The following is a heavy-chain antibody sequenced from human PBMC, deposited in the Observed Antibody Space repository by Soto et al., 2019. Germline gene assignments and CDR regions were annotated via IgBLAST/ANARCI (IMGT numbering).Heavy chain of an antibody. D-gene: IGHD4-17*01. CDR2: ISIYNGNT. V-gene: IGHV1-18*01. J-gene: IGHJ6*02. CDR3: ARDVRSHDYGHYYYGMDV. Sequence: QVQLVQSGAEVNKPGASVKVSCKASGYTFTSYGISWVRQAPGQGLEWMGWISIYNGNTNYAQKRQGRVTMTTDTSTRTAYMELRSLRSDDTAVYYCARDVRSHDYGHYYYGMDVWGQGTTVTVSS. CDR1: GYTFTSYG.